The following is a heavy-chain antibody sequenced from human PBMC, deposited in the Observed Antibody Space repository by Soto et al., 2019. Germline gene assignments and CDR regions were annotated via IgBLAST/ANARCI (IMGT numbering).Heavy chain of an antibody. Sequence: PGGSLRLSCAASGFTFSSYSMNLVRQAPGKGLEWVSYISSSSSTIYYADSVKGRFTISRDNDKNSLYLQMNSLRDEDTAVYYCARDWGVRGYSYGYPHYYGMDVWGQGTTVTVSS. CDR1: GFTFSSYS. CDR3: ARDWGVRGYSYGYPHYYGMDV. D-gene: IGHD5-18*01. J-gene: IGHJ6*02. CDR2: ISSSSSTI. V-gene: IGHV3-48*02.